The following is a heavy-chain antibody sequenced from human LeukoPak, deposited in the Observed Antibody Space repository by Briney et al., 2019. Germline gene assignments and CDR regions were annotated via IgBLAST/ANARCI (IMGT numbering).Heavy chain of an antibody. J-gene: IGHJ4*02. Sequence: PGGSLRLSCAASGFTFSSYAMSWVRQAPGKGLEWVSAISGSGGSTYYADSVKGRFTISRDNSKNTLYLQMNSLRAEDTAVYYCAKDMFGGQVVPAALDYWGQGTLVTVSS. CDR2: ISGSGGST. D-gene: IGHD2-2*01. V-gene: IGHV3-23*01. CDR1: GFTFSSYA. CDR3: AKDMFGGQVVPAALDY.